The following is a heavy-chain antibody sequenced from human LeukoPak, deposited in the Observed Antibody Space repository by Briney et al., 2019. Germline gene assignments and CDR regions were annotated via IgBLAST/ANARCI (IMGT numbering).Heavy chain of an antibody. Sequence: ASVKVSCKASGYTFTSYDINWVRQATGQGLEWMGWMNPNSGNTGYAQKFQGRVTMTRNTSISTAYMELSSLRSEDTAVYYCVRVTRIVGATRGYYFDYWGQGTLVTVSS. CDR2: MNPNSGNT. CDR1: GYTFTSYD. CDR3: VRVTRIVGATRGYYFDY. J-gene: IGHJ4*02. D-gene: IGHD1-26*01. V-gene: IGHV1-8*01.